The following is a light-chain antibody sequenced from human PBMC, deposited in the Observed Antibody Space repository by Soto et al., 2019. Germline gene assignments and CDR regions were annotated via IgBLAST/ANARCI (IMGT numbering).Light chain of an antibody. Sequence: QSVLTQPRSVSGSPGRSVTISCTGTSSDLGAYNYVSWFQQHPGKAPKLMMSDVSKRPSGVPDRFSGSKSGTTASLTSSGLQGEDEADYYCCSYAGSYTLLFGGGTKLAVL. CDR1: SSDLGAYNY. J-gene: IGLJ2*01. CDR2: DVS. V-gene: IGLV2-11*01. CDR3: CSYAGSYTLL.